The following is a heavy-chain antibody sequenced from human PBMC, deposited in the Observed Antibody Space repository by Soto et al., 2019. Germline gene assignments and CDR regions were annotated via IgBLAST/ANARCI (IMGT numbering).Heavy chain of an antibody. V-gene: IGHV4-31*03. CDR2: IYYSGTT. CDR3: ARTSGDYGLSKYFQH. CDR1: GGSSSSGDYY. J-gene: IGHJ1*01. Sequence: SETLSLTCTVSGGSSSSGDYYWSWIRQLPGKGLEWIGYIYYSGTTFHNPSLKSRVSISVDTSKNLFSLKLSSMTAADTAVYYCARTSGDYGLSKYFQHWGQGTLVTVSS. D-gene: IGHD4-17*01.